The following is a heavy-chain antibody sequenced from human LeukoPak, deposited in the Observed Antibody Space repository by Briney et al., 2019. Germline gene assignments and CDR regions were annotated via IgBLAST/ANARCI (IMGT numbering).Heavy chain of an antibody. D-gene: IGHD2-15*01. Sequence: GESLKISCKGSGYSFTNYWIGWVRQMPGKGLEWMGLIYPGDSDTRYSPSFQGQATISADKSISTTYLQWSSLKASDTAMYYCARSQGYCSGGSCLQGDWFDPWGRGTLVTVSS. CDR1: GYSFTNYW. V-gene: IGHV5-51*01. CDR2: IYPGDSDT. J-gene: IGHJ5*02. CDR3: ARSQGYCSGGSCLQGDWFDP.